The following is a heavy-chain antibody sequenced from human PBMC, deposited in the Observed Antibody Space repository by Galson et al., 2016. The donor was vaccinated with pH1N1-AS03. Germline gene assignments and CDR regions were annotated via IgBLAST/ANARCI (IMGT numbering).Heavy chain of an antibody. D-gene: IGHD7-27*01. CDR3: ARSTGDLGDLDY. CDR1: GYSFSVYW. J-gene: IGHJ4*02. V-gene: IGHV5-51*01. Sequence: QSGAEVKKPGESLKISCKVSGYSFSVYWIGWVRQMPGKGLEWVGLIYPDGSDTRYNPAFHGQVTISADESISTAYLQWSSLKASDPAMYFCARSTGDLGDLDYWGPGTLITVSS. CDR2: IYPDGSDT.